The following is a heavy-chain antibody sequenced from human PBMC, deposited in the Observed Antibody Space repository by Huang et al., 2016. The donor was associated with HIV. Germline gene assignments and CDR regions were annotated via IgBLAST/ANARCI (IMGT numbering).Heavy chain of an antibody. Sequence: EVQLVESGGGLVKPGGSLRLSCVASGFTLSSYRMNWVRQAPGKGLEWGACISSSDYYIDYADSVKVRFNSSRDNAKNSLYLHMSSLRAEDTAVYYCVREGYVFRDYGMDVWGQGTTVTVSS. CDR3: VREGYVFRDYGMDV. J-gene: IGHJ6*02. V-gene: IGHV3-21*06. D-gene: IGHD3-10*02. CDR2: ISSSDYYI. CDR1: GFTLSSYR.